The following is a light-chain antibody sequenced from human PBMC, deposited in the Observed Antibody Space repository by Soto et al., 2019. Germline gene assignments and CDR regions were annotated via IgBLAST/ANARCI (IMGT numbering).Light chain of an antibody. Sequence: EIVLTQSAGTLSLSPGERATLSCRASQTVRGNYLAWFQQRPGQAPRLLIYAVSTRAAGVPDRFSGSGSGTHFSLTINRLEPEDFAMYYCHHYGPAPWTFGQGTKVEIK. CDR3: HHYGPAPWT. CDR2: AVS. J-gene: IGKJ1*01. V-gene: IGKV3-20*01. CDR1: QTVRGNY.